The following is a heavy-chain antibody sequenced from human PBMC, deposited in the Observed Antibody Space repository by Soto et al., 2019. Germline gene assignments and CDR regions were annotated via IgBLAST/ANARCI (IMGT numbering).Heavy chain of an antibody. CDR3: AKGPRITIFGVVIMDFDY. V-gene: IGHV3-30*18. Sequence: PGGSLRLSCAASGFTFSSYGMHWVRQAPGKGLEWVAVISYDGSNKYYADSVKGRFTISRDNSKNTLYLQMNSLRAEDTAVYYCAKGPRITIFGVVIMDFDYWGQGTLVTVSS. J-gene: IGHJ4*02. CDR2: ISYDGSNK. D-gene: IGHD3-3*01. CDR1: GFTFSSYG.